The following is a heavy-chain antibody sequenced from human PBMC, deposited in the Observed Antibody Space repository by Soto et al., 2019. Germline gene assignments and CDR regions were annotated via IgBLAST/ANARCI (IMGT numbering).Heavy chain of an antibody. CDR3: ARDSAVYGMDG. D-gene: IGHD1-20*01. V-gene: IGHV4-34*01. CDR1: GGSFSGYY. CDR2: IDHSGST. Sequence: SETLSLTCAVYGGSFSGYYWGWIRQSPGKGLEWIGEIDHSGSTNYNASLKSRVTISVDTAKNKFSLKLRSVTAADTAVYYCARDSAVYGMDGWGQGTTVTVSS. J-gene: IGHJ6*02.